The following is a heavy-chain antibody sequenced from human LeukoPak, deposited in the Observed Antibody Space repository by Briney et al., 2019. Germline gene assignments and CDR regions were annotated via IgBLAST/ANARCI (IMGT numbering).Heavy chain of an antibody. CDR1: GFTFSSYS. J-gene: IGHJ6*03. CDR3: ARTGDIVVVPAAIRAHYYYYMDV. Sequence: GGSLRLSCAASGFTFSSYSMNWVRQAPGKGLEWVSSISSSSSYIYYADSVKGRFTISRDNAKNSLYLQMNSLRAKDTAVYYCARTGDIVVVPAAIRAHYYYYMDVWGKGTTVTVSS. D-gene: IGHD2-2*01. CDR2: ISSSSSYI. V-gene: IGHV3-21*01.